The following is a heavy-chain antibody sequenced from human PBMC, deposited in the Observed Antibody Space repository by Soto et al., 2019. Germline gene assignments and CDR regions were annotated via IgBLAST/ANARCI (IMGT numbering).Heavy chain of an antibody. D-gene: IGHD2-8*01. Sequence: EVQMLESGGGLVQPWGSLILSCAASGYTFSPYAMSWFRQAPGKGLVWVSAISGSGGSTFYADSVKGRFTISRDNSMSTRYLQMNSLRTEDTAVYYCALPRGFGVFDAYDLWGQGTMVTVS. V-gene: IGHV3-23*01. CDR2: ISGSGGST. J-gene: IGHJ3*01. CDR3: ALPRGFGVFDAYDL. CDR1: GYTFSPYA.